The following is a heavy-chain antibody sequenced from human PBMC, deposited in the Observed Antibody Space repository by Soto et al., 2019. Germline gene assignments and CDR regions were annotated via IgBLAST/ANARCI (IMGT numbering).Heavy chain of an antibody. CDR1: GYTFTDYY. J-gene: IGHJ6*02. Sequence: APVKVSCKVSGYTFTDYYMHWVQQAPGKGLEWMGLVDPEDGETIYAEKFQGRVTITADTSTDTAYMELSSLRSEDTAVYYCATVMGEGYGMDVWGQGTTVTVSS. CDR2: VDPEDGET. V-gene: IGHV1-69-2*01. CDR3: ATVMGEGYGMDV.